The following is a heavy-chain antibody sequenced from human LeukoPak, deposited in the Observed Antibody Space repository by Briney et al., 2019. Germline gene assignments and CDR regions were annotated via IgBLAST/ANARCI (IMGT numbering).Heavy chain of an antibody. J-gene: IGHJ4*02. CDR1: GFTFSSYG. CDR3: AKDRRITIFGVVPPDY. V-gene: IGHV3-30*18. CDR2: ISYEGSNK. Sequence: PGRSLRLSCAASGFTFSSYGMHWVRQAPGKGLEWVAVISYEGSNKYYADSVKGRFTISRDNSKNTLYLQMNSLRAEDTAVYYCAKDRRITIFGVVPPDYWGQGTLVTVSS. D-gene: IGHD3-3*01.